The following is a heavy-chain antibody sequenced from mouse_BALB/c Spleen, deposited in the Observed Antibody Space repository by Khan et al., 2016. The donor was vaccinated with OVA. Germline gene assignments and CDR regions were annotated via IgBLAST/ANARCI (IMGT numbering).Heavy chain of an antibody. CDR1: GFTFSGYA. CDR2: ISGGGSNT. Sequence: EVELVESGGGLVKPGGSLKLSCAASGFTFSGYAMSWVRQTPEKRLEWVADISGGGSNTYYPDTVTGRFTISRDNAKNTLYLEMSSLRSEDTAMYYCARDRYYGGSPDWFAYWGQGTLVTVSA. CDR3: ARDRYYGGSPDWFAY. V-gene: IGHV5-9-4*01. J-gene: IGHJ3*01. D-gene: IGHD1-1*01.